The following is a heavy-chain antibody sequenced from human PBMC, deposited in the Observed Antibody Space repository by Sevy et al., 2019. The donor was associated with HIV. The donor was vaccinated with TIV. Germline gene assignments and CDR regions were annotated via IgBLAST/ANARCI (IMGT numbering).Heavy chain of an antibody. J-gene: IGHJ4*02. CDR2: IEQDGSEK. CDR1: GFTFSSYW. D-gene: IGHD6-19*01. V-gene: IGHV3-7*01. CDR3: ARGGLKQWLVPDY. Sequence: AGSLRLSCAASGFTFSSYWMSWVRQAPGKGLEWVANIEQDGSEKYYVDSVKGRFTISRDNAKNSLYLQMNSLRAEDTAVYYCARGGLKQWLVPDYWGQGTLVTVSS.